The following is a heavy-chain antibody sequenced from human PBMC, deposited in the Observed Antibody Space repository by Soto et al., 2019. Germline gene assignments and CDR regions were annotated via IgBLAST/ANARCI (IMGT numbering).Heavy chain of an antibody. V-gene: IGHV1-3*01. CDR3: VRRHVSATGIDWFDP. D-gene: IGHD6-13*01. J-gene: IGHJ5*02. CDR1: GFTFTSYG. CDR2: INAANGDT. Sequence: ASVKVSCKASGFTFTSYGIHWVRQAPGQRLEWMGWINAANGDTKYSPKFQGRVTITRDTSASTAYMELSSLRSEDTAVYYCVRRHVSATGIDWFDPWGQGTLVTVS.